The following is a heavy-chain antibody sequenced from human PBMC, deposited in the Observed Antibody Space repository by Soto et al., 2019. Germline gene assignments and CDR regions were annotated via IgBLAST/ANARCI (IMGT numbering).Heavy chain of an antibody. CDR2: IYSGGST. Sequence: EVQLVESGGGLIQPGGSLRLSCAASGFTVSSNYMSWVRQAPGKGLEWVSVIYSGGSTYYADSVKGRFSISRDNSKKMLYVQINSPRAEDTAVYYSAREWRYSGSGSEPLEGHYYYYGMDVWGQGTTVTVAS. D-gene: IGHD3-10*01. CDR1: GFTVSSNY. J-gene: IGHJ6*01. CDR3: AREWRYSGSGSEPLEGHYYYYGMDV. V-gene: IGHV3-53*01.